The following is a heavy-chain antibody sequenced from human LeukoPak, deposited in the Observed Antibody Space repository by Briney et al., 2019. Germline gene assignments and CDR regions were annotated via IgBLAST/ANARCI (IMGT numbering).Heavy chain of an antibody. Sequence: AGGSLRLSCAASGFTFSSYWMSWVRQAPGKGLEWVANIKQDGSEKYYVDSVKGRFTISRDNAKNSLCLQMTSLRAEDTAVYYCASSGYCSSTSCYPYYYYYMDVWGKGTTVTVSS. D-gene: IGHD2-2*01. J-gene: IGHJ6*03. CDR1: GFTFSSYW. CDR3: ASSGYCSSTSCYPYYYYYMDV. CDR2: IKQDGSEK. V-gene: IGHV3-7*01.